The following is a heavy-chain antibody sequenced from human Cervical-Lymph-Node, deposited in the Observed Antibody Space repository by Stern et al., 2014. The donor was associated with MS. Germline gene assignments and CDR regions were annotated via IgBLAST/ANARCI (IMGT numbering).Heavy chain of an antibody. J-gene: IGHJ4*02. V-gene: IGHV3-21*01. D-gene: IGHD1-26*01. CDR1: GFTFSSYT. CDR2: INTKSTYI. CDR3: ANGSPLHY. Sequence: EVQLVESWGGLVKPGGSLRLSCAASGFTFSSYTMNWVRQAPGKGLEWVSSINTKSTYIYYADSVKGRFTVSRDNAKNSLYLQMSSLRGDDTAVYYCANGSPLHYWGQGTLVTVSS.